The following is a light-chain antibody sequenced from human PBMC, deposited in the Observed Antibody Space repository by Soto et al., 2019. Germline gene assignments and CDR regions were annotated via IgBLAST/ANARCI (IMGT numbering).Light chain of an antibody. CDR3: QQYVSSPPS. Sequence: GERATLSCRASQSVSSNLAWYQQRPGQAPRLLIYGASSRATGIPDMFSGSGSGTDFTLTITTLQPDHFAVYSCQQYVSSPPSFAPGTRLEIK. CDR1: QSVSSN. J-gene: IGKJ5*01. CDR2: GAS. V-gene: IGKV3-20*01.